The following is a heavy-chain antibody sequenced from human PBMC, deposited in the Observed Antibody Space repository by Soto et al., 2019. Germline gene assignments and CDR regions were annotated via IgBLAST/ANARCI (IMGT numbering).Heavy chain of an antibody. D-gene: IGHD3-10*01. J-gene: IGHJ3*02. CDR2: INWNGGST. V-gene: IGHV3-20*01. CDR3: ARGVADYYYGSGSYGYLAFDI. CDR1: GFTFDDYG. Sequence: EVQLVESGGGVVRPGGSLRLSCAASGFTFDDYGMSWVRQAPGKGLEWVSGINWNGGSTGYADSVKGRFTISRDNAKNSLYLQMNSLRAENTALYHCARGVADYYYGSGSYGYLAFDIWGQGTMVTVSS.